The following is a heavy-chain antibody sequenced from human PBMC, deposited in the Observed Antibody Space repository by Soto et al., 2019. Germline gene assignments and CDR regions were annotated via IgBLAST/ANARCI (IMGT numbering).Heavy chain of an antibody. D-gene: IGHD3-10*01. Sequence: EVQLLESGGGLVQPGGSLRLCCAASGFTFSNYAMSWVRQAPGKGLEWVSAIGGGGGTTYYADSVKGRFTISRDTSENTLYLQMNSLRAEDTAVYYCARGLYDSGSFYFDFWGQGTLVTFSS. CDR3: ARGLYDSGSFYFDF. V-gene: IGHV3-23*01. CDR2: IGGGGGTT. CDR1: GFTFSNYA. J-gene: IGHJ4*02.